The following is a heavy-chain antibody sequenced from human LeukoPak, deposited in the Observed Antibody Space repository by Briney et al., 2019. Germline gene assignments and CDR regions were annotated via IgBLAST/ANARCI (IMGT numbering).Heavy chain of an antibody. D-gene: IGHD3-10*01. Sequence: PSETLSLTCAVYGGSFIGYYWMWIRQPPGSGRARIGEINHSGNTNYNPSLKSRVTISVDTSKHQFSLKLSSVTAADTAVYYCARGYGSGSNYYYYYMDVWGKGTTVTVSS. CDR3: ARGYGSGSNYYYYYMDV. CDR1: GGSFIGYY. V-gene: IGHV4-34*01. J-gene: IGHJ6*03. CDR2: INHSGNT.